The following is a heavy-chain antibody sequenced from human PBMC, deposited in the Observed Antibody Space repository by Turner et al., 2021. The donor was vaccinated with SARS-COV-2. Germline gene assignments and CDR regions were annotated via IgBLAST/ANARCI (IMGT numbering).Heavy chain of an antibody. CDR3: ATVPPYGDYFDY. V-gene: IGHV3-23*01. CDR2: ISGSGGST. CDR1: GFTFSSYA. J-gene: IGHJ4*02. Sequence: EVQLLESGGGLVQPGGSLGLSCAASGFTFSSYALSWVRQAPGKGLEWVSAISGSGGSTYYADSVKGRFTISRDTSKNTLYLQMNSLRAEDTAVYYCATVPPYGDYFDYWGQGTLVTVSS. D-gene: IGHD4-17*01.